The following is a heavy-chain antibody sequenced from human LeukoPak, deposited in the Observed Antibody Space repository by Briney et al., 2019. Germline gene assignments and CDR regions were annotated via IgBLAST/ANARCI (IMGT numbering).Heavy chain of an antibody. CDR2: INHSGST. D-gene: IGHD3-16*02. Sequence: SETLSLTCAVYGGSFSGYYWSWIRQPPGKGLAWIGEINHSGSTNYNPSLKSRVTISVDTSKNQFSLKLSSVTAADTAVYYCARGRYRPLDYWGQGTLVTVSS. V-gene: IGHV4-34*01. CDR3: ARGRYRPLDY. CDR1: GGSFSGYY. J-gene: IGHJ4*02.